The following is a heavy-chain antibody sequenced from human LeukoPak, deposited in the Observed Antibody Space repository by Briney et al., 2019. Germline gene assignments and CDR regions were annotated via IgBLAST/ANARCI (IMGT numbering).Heavy chain of an antibody. CDR3: ARARSTVTIYYYYYYYMDV. CDR2: INHSGST. V-gene: IGHV4-34*01. D-gene: IGHD4-17*01. Sequence: TSETLSLTCAVYGGSFSGYYWSWIRQPPGKGLEWIGEINHSGSTNYNPSLKSRVTISVDTSKNQFSLKLSSVTAADTAVYYCARARSTVTIYYYYYYYMDVWGKGTTVTVSS. CDR1: GGSFSGYY. J-gene: IGHJ6*03.